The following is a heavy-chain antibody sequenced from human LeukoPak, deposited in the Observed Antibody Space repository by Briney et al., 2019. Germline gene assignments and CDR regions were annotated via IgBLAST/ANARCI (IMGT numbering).Heavy chain of an antibody. V-gene: IGHV1-3*01. CDR2: INADNGYT. Sequence: GASVKVSCKASGYTFTGYYMHWVRQAPGQRLEWMGWINADNGYTKYSQKFQGRLTITRDTSASTAYMELSSLRSEDTAVYYCARDGLVVVPVAMEYRNWFDPWGQGTLVTVSS. J-gene: IGHJ5*02. D-gene: IGHD2-2*01. CDR1: GYTFTGYY. CDR3: ARDGLVVVPVAMEYRNWFDP.